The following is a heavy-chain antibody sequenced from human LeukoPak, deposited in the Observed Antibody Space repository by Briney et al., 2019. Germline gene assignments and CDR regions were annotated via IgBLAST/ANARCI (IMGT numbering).Heavy chain of an antibody. Sequence: ASVKVSCKASGGTFNSYPISWVRQAPGQGLEWMGGIIPIFGTANYAQKFQGRVTITRNTSISTAYMELSSLRSEDTAVYYCARSGIAARRSRGDYYYYYMDVWGKGTTVTVSS. J-gene: IGHJ6*03. CDR1: GGTFNSYP. CDR3: ARSGIAARRSRGDYYYYYMDV. D-gene: IGHD6-6*01. V-gene: IGHV1-69*05. CDR2: IIPIFGTA.